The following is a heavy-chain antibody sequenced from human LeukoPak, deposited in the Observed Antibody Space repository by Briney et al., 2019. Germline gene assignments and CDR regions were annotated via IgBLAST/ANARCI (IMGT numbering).Heavy chain of an antibody. CDR1: GFTLRANA. D-gene: IGHD3-22*01. CDR3: AKAKITLIVVANPNSGALDI. J-gene: IGHJ3*02. Sequence: GGPLRLSCAASGFTLRANALPWVARPPGKGLKGASVFSGSGVSTYSADSVKRRFTISSDNSNNTLYLQMNSLIAEDTALYYCAKAKITLIVVANPNSGALDIWGQGTMVTVSS. CDR2: FSGSGVST. V-gene: IGHV3-23*01.